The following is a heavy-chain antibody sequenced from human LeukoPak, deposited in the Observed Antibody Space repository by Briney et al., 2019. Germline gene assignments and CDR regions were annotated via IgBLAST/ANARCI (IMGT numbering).Heavy chain of an antibody. V-gene: IGHV4-39*01. CDR3: ARLGTMVRGGDY. J-gene: IGHJ4*02. CDR2: IYYSGST. Sequence: SATLSLTCTVSGGSISSSSYYWGWIRQPPGKGLEWIGSIYYSGSTYYNPSLKSRVTISVDTSKNQFSLKLSSVTAADTAVYYCARLGTMVRGGDYWGQGTLVTVSS. CDR1: GGSISSSSYY. D-gene: IGHD3-10*01.